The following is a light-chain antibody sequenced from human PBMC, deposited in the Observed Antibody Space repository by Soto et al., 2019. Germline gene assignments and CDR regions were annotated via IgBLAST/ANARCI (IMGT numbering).Light chain of an antibody. CDR1: SSDVGGYNY. J-gene: IGLJ2*01. CDR3: TSYTGSSTPVV. V-gene: IGLV2-14*03. CDR2: DVS. Sequence: QSVLTQPASVSGSPGQSITISCTGTSSDVGGYNYVSWYQHHPGKAPKLMIYDVSNRPSGVSNRFSGSKSGNTASLTISGLRAEDEADYYCTSYTGSSTPVVFGGGTKLTVL.